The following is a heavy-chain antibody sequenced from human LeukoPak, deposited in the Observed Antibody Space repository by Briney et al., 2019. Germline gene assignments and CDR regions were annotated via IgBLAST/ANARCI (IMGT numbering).Heavy chain of an antibody. CDR2: INHSGST. J-gene: IGHJ6*03. Sequence: GSLRLSCAASGFTFSNYGMSWVRQAPRKGLEWIGEINHSGSTNYNPSLKSRVTISVDTSKNRFSLKLSSVTAADTAVYYCASLAARPRNYYYCYMDVWGKGTTVTVSS. V-gene: IGHV4-34*01. D-gene: IGHD6-6*01. CDR3: ASLAARPRNYYYCYMDV. CDR1: GFTFSNYG.